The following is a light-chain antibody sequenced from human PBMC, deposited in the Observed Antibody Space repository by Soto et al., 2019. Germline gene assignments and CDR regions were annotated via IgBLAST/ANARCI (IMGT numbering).Light chain of an antibody. CDR1: QDISKF. V-gene: IGKV1-33*01. Sequence: DIQMTQSPSSLSASVGDRVTITCQASQDISKFLNWYQHKPGEAPKLLIYDASNLKRGVPSRFSGSGSGTDFTFTIDSLQPEDIATYYCQQYDNFPVFGPGTKVDIK. CDR3: QQYDNFPV. J-gene: IGKJ1*01. CDR2: DAS.